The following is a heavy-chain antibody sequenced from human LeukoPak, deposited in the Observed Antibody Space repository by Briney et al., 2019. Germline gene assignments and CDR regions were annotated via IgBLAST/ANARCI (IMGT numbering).Heavy chain of an antibody. Sequence: SVKVSCKASGGTFSSYAISWVRQAPGQGLEWMGRIIPILGIADYAQKFQGRVTITADKSTSTAYMELSSLRSEDTAVYYCAKSGYEYPFDYWGQGTLVTVSS. J-gene: IGHJ4*02. D-gene: IGHD5-12*01. CDR2: IIPILGIA. CDR3: AKSGYEYPFDY. V-gene: IGHV1-69*04. CDR1: GGTFSSYA.